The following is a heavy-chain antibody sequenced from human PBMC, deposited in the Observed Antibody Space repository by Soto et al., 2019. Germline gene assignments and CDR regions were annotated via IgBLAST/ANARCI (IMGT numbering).Heavy chain of an antibody. CDR1: GFTFSGSA. D-gene: IGHD3-22*01. CDR3: TRSALDYYDSSGLFDY. Sequence: EVQLVESGGGLVQPGGSLKLSCAASGFTFSGSAMHWVRQASGKGLEWVGRIRSKANSYATAYAASVKGRFTISRDDSKNTAYLQMNSLKTEDTALYYCTRSALDYYDSSGLFDYWGQGTLVTVSS. J-gene: IGHJ4*02. V-gene: IGHV3-73*02. CDR2: IRSKANSYAT.